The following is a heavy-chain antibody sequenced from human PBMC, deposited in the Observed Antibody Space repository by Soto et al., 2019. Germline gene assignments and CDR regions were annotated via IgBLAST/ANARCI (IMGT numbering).Heavy chain of an antibody. V-gene: IGHV1-8*01. CDR2: MNPNSGNT. CDR1: GYTFTSYD. J-gene: IGHJ6*02. D-gene: IGHD6-13*01. CDR3: ARGEGGSSWYPGDYYYYGMDV. Sequence: QVQLVQSGAEVKKPGASVKVSCKASGYTFTSYDINWVRQATGQGLEWMGWMNPNSGNTGYAQKFQGRVTMTRNTSISTAYMELSSLRSEDTAVYYCARGEGGSSWYPGDYYYYGMDVWGQGTTVTVSS.